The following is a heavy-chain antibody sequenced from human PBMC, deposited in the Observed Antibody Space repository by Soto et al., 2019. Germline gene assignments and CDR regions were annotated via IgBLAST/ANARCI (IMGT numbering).Heavy chain of an antibody. D-gene: IGHD3-16*01. V-gene: IGHV1-18*01. CDR1: GYTFTTYG. CDR3: ARESTERGLDY. CDR2: ISAYNGNT. J-gene: IGHJ4*02. Sequence: QVQLVQSGAEVKKPGASVKVSCKASGYTFTTYGISWVRQAPGQGLEWMGWISAYNGNTNYAQNLQGRVTMTTDTSTCTAYMELRSLTSDDTAVYYCARESTERGLDYWGQGTLVTVSS.